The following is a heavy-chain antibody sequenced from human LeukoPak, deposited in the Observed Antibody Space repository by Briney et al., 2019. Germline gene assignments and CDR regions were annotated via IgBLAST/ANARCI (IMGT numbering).Heavy chain of an antibody. J-gene: IGHJ6*03. CDR3: ARCVLTGYSVYYYYMDV. CDR1: GGSISSYY. V-gene: IGHV4-4*07. Sequence: SETLSLTCTVSGGSISSYYWSWIRQPAGKGLEWIGRIYTSGSTNYNPSLKSRVTMSVDTSKNQFSLKLSSVTAADTAVYYCARCVLTGYSVYYYYMDVWGKGTTVTVSS. D-gene: IGHD3-9*01. CDR2: IYTSGST.